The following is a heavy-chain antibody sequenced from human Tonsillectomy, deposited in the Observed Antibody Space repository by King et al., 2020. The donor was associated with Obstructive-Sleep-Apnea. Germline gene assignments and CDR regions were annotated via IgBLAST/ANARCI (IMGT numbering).Heavy chain of an antibody. CDR2: IYYSGST. CDR1: GDSISTITYS. J-gene: IGHJ4*02. Sequence: QLQESGPGLVKPSETLSLTCTFSGDSISTITYSWDWIRQPPGKGLECVGTIYYSGSTYYNPSLRGRVTISVDTSKNHFSLNLSSLTAADTAVYFCARGLGDWGQGVLVTVSS. CDR3: ARGLGD. V-gene: IGHV4-39*07. D-gene: IGHD5/OR15-5a*01.